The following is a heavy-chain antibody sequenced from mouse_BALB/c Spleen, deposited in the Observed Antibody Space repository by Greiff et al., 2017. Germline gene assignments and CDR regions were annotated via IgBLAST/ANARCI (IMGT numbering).Heavy chain of an antibody. CDR1: GYAFTSYN. CDR2: IDPYNGGT. J-gene: IGHJ3*01. CDR3: AREGDGNPAWFAY. D-gene: IGHD2-1*01. V-gene: IGHV1S135*01. Sequence: EVKLVESGPELVKPGASVKVSCKASGYAFTSYNMYWVKQSHGKSLEWIGYIDPYNGGTSYNQKFKGKATLTVDKSSSTAYMHLNSLTSEDSAVYYCAREGDGNPAWFAYWGQGTLVTVSA.